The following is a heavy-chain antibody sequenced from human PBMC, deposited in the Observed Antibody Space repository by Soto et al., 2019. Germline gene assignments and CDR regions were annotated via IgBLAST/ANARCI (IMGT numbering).Heavy chain of an antibody. CDR3: ARLGRPQQWLPQYLDY. Sequence: EVQLVQSGAEVKKPGESLKISCKGSGYSYTSYWIGWVRQMPGKGLEWMGIIYPGDSDTRYSPSFQGQVTISADKSISTAYLQWSSLKASDNTMYYCARLGRPQQWLPQYLDYWGQGALVTVSS. J-gene: IGHJ4*02. CDR2: IYPGDSDT. D-gene: IGHD6-19*01. V-gene: IGHV5-51*03. CDR1: GYSYTSYW.